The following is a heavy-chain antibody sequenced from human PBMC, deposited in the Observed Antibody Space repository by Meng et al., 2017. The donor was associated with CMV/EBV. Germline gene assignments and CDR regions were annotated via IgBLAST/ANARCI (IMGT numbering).Heavy chain of an antibody. D-gene: IGHD3-16*01. Sequence: KVSCKGSGYSFTSYWIGWVRQRPGKGLEWMGIIYPGDSDTRYSPSFQGQVTISADKSISTAYLQWSSLKASDTAMYYCARPRGLREPHAFDIWGQGTMVTVSS. J-gene: IGHJ3*02. V-gene: IGHV5-51*01. CDR2: IYPGDSDT. CDR3: ARPRGLREPHAFDI. CDR1: GYSFTSYW.